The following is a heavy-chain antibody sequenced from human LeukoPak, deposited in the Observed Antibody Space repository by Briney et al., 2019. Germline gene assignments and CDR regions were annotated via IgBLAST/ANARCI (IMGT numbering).Heavy chain of an antibody. J-gene: IGHJ4*02. CDR2: ISYDGSNK. Sequence: GGSLRLSCAASGFTFSDHYMDWVRQAPGKGLEWVAVISYDGSNKYYADSVKGRFTISRDNSKNTLYLQMNSLRAEDTAVYYCAKGVAGMVRGGAFDYWGQGTLVTVSS. V-gene: IGHV3-30*18. D-gene: IGHD3-10*01. CDR1: GFTFSDHY. CDR3: AKGVAGMVRGGAFDY.